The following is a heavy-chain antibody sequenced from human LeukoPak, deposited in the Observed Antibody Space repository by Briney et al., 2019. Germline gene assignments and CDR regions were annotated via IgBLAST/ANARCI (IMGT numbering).Heavy chain of an antibody. CDR3: AHHYGDYRYPGY. CDR2: ISYDGSNK. J-gene: IGHJ4*02. D-gene: IGHD4-17*01. Sequence: GGSLRLSCSASGFTFSSYGMHWVRQAPGKGLEWMTVISYDGSNKYYADSVKGRFTISRDNSKNTLYLQMNSLRAEDTAVYYCAHHYGDYRYPGYWGQGTLVTVSS. CDR1: GFTFSSYG. V-gene: IGHV3-30*03.